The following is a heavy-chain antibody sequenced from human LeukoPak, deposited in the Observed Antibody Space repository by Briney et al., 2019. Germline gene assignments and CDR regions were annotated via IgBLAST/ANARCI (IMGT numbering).Heavy chain of an antibody. CDR2: ISSSSSTI. CDR1: GFTFSSYS. Sequence: GGSQRLSYAASGFTFSSYSLNWVRQTPGKGLEWVSYISSSSSTIYYADSVKGRFTISRDNAKNSLYLQMNSLRAEDTAVYYCARVLHKRNYDSSTYYGYWGQGTLVTVSS. CDR3: ARVLHKRNYDSSTYYGY. D-gene: IGHD3-22*01. V-gene: IGHV3-48*01. J-gene: IGHJ4*02.